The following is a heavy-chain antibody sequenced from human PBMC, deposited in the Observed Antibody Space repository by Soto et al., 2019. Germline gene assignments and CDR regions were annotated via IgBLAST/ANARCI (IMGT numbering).Heavy chain of an antibody. CDR3: AREIVVVVAATPPGGMDV. V-gene: IGHV1-2*02. Sequence: ASVKVSCKASGYTFTGYYMHWVRQAPGQGLEWMGWINPNSGGTNYAQKFQGRVAMTRDTSISTAYVELSRLRSDDTAVYYCAREIVVVVAATPPGGMDVWGQGTTVTVSS. CDR1: GYTFTGYY. D-gene: IGHD2-15*01. CDR2: INPNSGGT. J-gene: IGHJ6*02.